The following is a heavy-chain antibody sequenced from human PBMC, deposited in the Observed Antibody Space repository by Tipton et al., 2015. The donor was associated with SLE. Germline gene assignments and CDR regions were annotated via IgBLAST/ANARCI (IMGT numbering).Heavy chain of an antibody. J-gene: IGHJ4*02. D-gene: IGHD2-15*01. Sequence: SLRLSCAASGFTFTDYAMSWVRQAPGKGPEWVSGISRRSGDHTYYADSVKGRFTISRDNSKNTLYLQMNSLRAEDTGVYYCANGREGLVAPRDFWGQGTLVTVSS. CDR2: ISRRSGDHT. CDR1: GFTFTDYA. CDR3: ANGREGLVAPRDF. V-gene: IGHV3-23*01.